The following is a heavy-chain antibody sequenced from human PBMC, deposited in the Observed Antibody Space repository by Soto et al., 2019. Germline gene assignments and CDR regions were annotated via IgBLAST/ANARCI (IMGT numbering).Heavy chain of an antibody. V-gene: IGHV5-51*01. CDR1: GYSFTSYW. Sequence: PGESLKISCKGSGYSFTSYWIGWVRQMPGKGLEWMGIIYPGDSDTRYSPSFQGQVTISRDNSKNTLYLQMNSLRAEDTAVYYCARVLAVAGFYGMDVWGQGTTVTVSS. D-gene: IGHD6-19*01. CDR3: ARVLAVAGFYGMDV. J-gene: IGHJ6*02. CDR2: IYPGDSDT.